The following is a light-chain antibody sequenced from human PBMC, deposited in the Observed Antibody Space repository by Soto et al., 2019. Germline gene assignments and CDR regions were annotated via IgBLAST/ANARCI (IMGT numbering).Light chain of an antibody. J-gene: IGKJ4*01. CDR3: QQYGSSLPVT. CDR2: GAS. Sequence: ETVLTQSPGTLSLSPGERATLSCRASESISSSYLAWYQQKPGQAPRLLIYGASSGATGIPDRFSGSGPGTDFTLTISRLEPEDFAVYYCQQYGSSLPVTFGGGT. V-gene: IGKV3-20*01. CDR1: ESISSSY.